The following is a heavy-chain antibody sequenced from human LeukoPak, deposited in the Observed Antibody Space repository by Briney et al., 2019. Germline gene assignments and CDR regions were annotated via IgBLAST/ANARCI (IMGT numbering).Heavy chain of an antibody. CDR3: ARGGIHCSGGSCPYYYYYYMDV. CDR2: INPNSGGT. CDR1: GYTFTGYY. V-gene: IGHV1-2*02. D-gene: IGHD2-15*01. Sequence: ASVKVSCKASGYTFTGYYMHWVRQAPGQGLEWMGWINPNSGGTNYAQKFQGRVTMTRDTSISTAYMELSRLRSDDTAVYYCARGGIHCSGGSCPYYYYYYMDVWGKGTTVTVSS. J-gene: IGHJ6*03.